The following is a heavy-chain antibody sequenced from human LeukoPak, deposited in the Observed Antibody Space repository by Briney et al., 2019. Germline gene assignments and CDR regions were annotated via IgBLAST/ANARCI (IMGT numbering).Heavy chain of an antibody. CDR1: GGSFSGYY. Sequence: PSETLSLTCAVYGGSFSGYYWSWIRQPPGKGLEWIGEINHSGSTNYNPSLKSRVTISVDTSKNQFSLKLSSVTAADTAVYYCARRTRAGPYYYYYYYMDVWGKGTAVTISS. V-gene: IGHV4-34*01. CDR2: INHSGST. CDR3: ARRTRAGPYYYYYYYMDV. J-gene: IGHJ6*03. D-gene: IGHD6-19*01.